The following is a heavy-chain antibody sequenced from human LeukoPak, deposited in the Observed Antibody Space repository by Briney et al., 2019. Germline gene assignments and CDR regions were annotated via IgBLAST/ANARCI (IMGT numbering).Heavy chain of an antibody. CDR2: FDPEDGET. CDR3: ATISPNRWLQLFDY. CDR1: GYTLTELS. V-gene: IGHV1-24*01. D-gene: IGHD5-24*01. J-gene: IGHJ4*02. Sequence: WASVKVSCKVSGYTLTELSMHWVRQAPGKGLEWMGGFDPEDGETIYAQKFQGRVTMTEDTSTDTAYMELSSLRSEDTAVYYCATISPNRWLQLFDYWGQGTLVTVSS.